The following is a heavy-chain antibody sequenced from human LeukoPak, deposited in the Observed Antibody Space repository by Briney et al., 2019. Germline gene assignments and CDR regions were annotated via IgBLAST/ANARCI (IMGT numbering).Heavy chain of an antibody. V-gene: IGHV3-74*01. CDR2: INSDGSST. D-gene: IGHD1-26*01. CDR1: GFTFSSYW. Sequence: LPGRSLRLSCAASGFTFSSYWMHWVRQAPGKGLVWVSRINSDGSSTSYADSVKGRFTISRDNAKNTLYLQMNSLRAEDTAVYYCAREIWRGSYWDWGQGTLVTVSS. J-gene: IGHJ4*02. CDR3: AREIWRGSYWD.